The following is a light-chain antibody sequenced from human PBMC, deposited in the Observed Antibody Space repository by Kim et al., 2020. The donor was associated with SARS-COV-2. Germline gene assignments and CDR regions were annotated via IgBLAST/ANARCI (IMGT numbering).Light chain of an antibody. CDR1: SGYSNYK. CDR2: VGTGGIVG. V-gene: IGLV9-49*01. J-gene: IGLJ3*02. Sequence: QLVLTQPPSASASLGASVTLTCTLSSGYSNYKVDWYQQRPGKGPRFVMRVGTGGIVGSKGDGIPDRFSVLGSGLNRYLTIKNIQEEYESDYHCGADHGSGSNFVWVFGGGTKLTVL. CDR3: GADHGSGSNFVWV.